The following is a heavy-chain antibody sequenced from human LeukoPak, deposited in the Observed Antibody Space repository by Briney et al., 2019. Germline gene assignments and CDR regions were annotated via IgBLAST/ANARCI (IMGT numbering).Heavy chain of an antibody. Sequence: ASVKVSCKAAGYTFTDYYLHRVRQAPGQGLEWMGWINPNSGDTDYAQKFQGRVTMTRDTSISTAYMELSRLRYDDTAVYYCARDMDTGPDLFDYWGQGTLVTVSS. J-gene: IGHJ4*02. CDR3: ARDMDTGPDLFDY. V-gene: IGHV1-2*02. D-gene: IGHD5-18*01. CDR1: GYTFTDYY. CDR2: INPNSGDT.